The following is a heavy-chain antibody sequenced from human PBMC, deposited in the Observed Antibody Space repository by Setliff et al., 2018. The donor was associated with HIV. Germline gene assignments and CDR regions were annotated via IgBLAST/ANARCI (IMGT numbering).Heavy chain of an antibody. J-gene: IGHJ3*02. CDR2: ISGSGGHT. CDR1: GYSISSGYY. CDR3: TQSQHLQYQMAAFDI. V-gene: IGHV3-23*01. Sequence: ETLSLTCTVSGYSISSGYYWGWIRQPPGKGLEWVSGISGSGGHTYYAESVKGRFTISRDKSKNTLYLQMNSLRAEDTAVYYCTQSQHLQYQMAAFDIWGQGTKVTVSS. D-gene: IGHD1-1*01.